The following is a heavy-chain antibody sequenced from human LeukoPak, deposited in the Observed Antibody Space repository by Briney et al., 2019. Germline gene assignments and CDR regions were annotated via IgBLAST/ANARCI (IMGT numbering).Heavy chain of an antibody. Sequence: ASVKVSCKASGYTFTSYGISWVRQAPGQGLEWMGWISAYNGNTNYARKLQGRVTMTTDTSTSTAYMELRSLRSDDTAVYYCASKVRYYDFWSGYYTHWFDPWGQGTLVTVSS. CDR1: GYTFTSYG. V-gene: IGHV1-18*01. J-gene: IGHJ5*02. CDR3: ASKVRYYDFWSGYYTHWFDP. D-gene: IGHD3-3*01. CDR2: ISAYNGNT.